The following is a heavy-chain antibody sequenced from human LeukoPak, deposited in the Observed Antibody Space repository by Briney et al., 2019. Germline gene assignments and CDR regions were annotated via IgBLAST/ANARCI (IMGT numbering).Heavy chain of an antibody. V-gene: IGHV4-59*08. CDR1: GGSISSYY. CDR2: IYYSGST. D-gene: IGHD2-15*01. Sequence: PSETQSLTCTVSGGSISSYYWSWIRQPPGKGLEWIGYIYYSGSTNYNPSLKSRVTISVDTSKNQFSLKLSSVTAADTAVYYCARRSPRGYCSGGSCYWPYFDYWGQGTLVTVSS. CDR3: ARRSPRGYCSGGSCYWPYFDY. J-gene: IGHJ4*02.